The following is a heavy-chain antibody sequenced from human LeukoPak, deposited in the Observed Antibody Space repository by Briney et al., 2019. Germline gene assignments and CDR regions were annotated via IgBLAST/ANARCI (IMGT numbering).Heavy chain of an antibody. CDR3: ARDGGYYYDSSGYYYRY. CDR2: ISSSSSYI. CDR1: RFTFSSYS. D-gene: IGHD3-22*01. J-gene: IGHJ4*02. Sequence: GGSLRLSCAASRFTFSSYSMNWVRQAPGKGLEWVSSISSSSSYIYYADSVKGRFTISRDNAKNSLYLQMNSLRAEDTAVYYCARDGGYYYDSSGYYYRYWGQGTLVTVSS. V-gene: IGHV3-21*01.